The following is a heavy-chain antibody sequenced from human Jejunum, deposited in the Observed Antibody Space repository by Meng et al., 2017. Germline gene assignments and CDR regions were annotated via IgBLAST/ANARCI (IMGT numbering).Heavy chain of an antibody. Sequence: QLQLQASGPGLVKPSETLSLTCIVSGGSISSSNYYWGWRRQPPGKGLEWIGSINYSGNTYQNPSLKSRGTISVDTSKNQFSLTVSSVTAADTAVYYCARHLGHGDGLKIGFDYWGQGTLVTVSS. CDR1: GGSISSSNYY. J-gene: IGHJ4*02. D-gene: IGHD4-17*01. CDR3: ARHLGHGDGLKIGFDY. V-gene: IGHV4-39*01. CDR2: INYSGNT.